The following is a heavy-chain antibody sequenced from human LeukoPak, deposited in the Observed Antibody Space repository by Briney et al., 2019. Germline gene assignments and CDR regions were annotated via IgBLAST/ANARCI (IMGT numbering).Heavy chain of an antibody. CDR3: AKESARIVVVPAADY. CDR1: GFTFRSYG. J-gene: IGHJ4*02. V-gene: IGHV3-30*02. D-gene: IGHD2-2*01. Sequence: GGSLRPSCAGSGFTFRSYGMHWVPRAPAKGLGGGAFIRYDGSNKYYADSVKGRFTISRDNSKNTLYLQMNSLRAEDTAVYYCAKESARIVVVPAADYWGQGTLVTVSS. CDR2: IRYDGSNK.